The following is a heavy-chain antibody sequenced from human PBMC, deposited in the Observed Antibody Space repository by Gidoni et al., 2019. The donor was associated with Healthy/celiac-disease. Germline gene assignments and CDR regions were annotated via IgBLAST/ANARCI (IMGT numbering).Heavy chain of an antibody. Sequence: QVQLVESGGGLVKPGGSPRLSCAASGFSFRDYYMSWIRQAPGKGLEWVSYIRSSSSYTNDADSVKGRLNISRDNAKNSLYRQMNSLRAEDTAVYYCARVVGTVTTFVWYFDLWGRGTLVTVSS. V-gene: IGHV3-11*06. CDR1: GFSFRDYY. CDR3: ARVVGTVTTFVWYFDL. CDR2: IRSSSSYT. D-gene: IGHD4-17*01. J-gene: IGHJ2*01.